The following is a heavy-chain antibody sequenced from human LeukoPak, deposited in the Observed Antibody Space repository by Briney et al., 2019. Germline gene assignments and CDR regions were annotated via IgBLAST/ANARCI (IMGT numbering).Heavy chain of an antibody. CDR3: ARASMGGRDYHLDS. J-gene: IGHJ4*02. CDR1: GFTFSTYW. Sequence: GGSLRLSCAASGFTFSTYWMTWVRQAPGKGLEWVANIKTDGSQTCYLDSAKGRFTISRDNAKNFLSLQLGSLRADDTGVYYCARASMGGRDYHLDSWGQGTLVTVSS. D-gene: IGHD4/OR15-4a*01. CDR2: IKTDGSQT. V-gene: IGHV3-7*01.